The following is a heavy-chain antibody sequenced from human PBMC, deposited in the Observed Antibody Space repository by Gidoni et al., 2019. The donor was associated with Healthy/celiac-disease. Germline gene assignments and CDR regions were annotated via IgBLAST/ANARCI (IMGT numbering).Heavy chain of an antibody. CDR3: TSPDTAMVHDDY. V-gene: IGHV3-73*02. CDR2: IRSKANSYAT. J-gene: IGHJ4*02. CDR1: GFTFSGSA. D-gene: IGHD5-18*01. Sequence: EVQLVESGGGLVQPGGSLQLSCAASGFTFSGSAMHWVRQASGKGLEWVGRIRSKANSYATADAASVKGRFTISRDDSKNTAYLQMNSLKTEDTAVYYCTSPDTAMVHDDYWGQGTLVTVSS.